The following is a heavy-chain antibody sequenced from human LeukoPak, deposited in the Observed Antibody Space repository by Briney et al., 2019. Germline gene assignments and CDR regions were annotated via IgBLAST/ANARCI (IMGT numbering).Heavy chain of an antibody. J-gene: IGHJ4*02. V-gene: IGHV4-38-2*01. D-gene: IGHD1-26*01. CDR1: GYSISSGYY. Sequence: SETLSLTCAVSGYSISSGYYWGWIRQPPGKGLEWIGSIYHSGSTYYNPSLKSRVTISVDTPKNQFSLKLSSVPAADTAVYYCARSGRPLRYWGQGTLVTVSS. CDR3: ARSGRPLRY. CDR2: IYHSGST.